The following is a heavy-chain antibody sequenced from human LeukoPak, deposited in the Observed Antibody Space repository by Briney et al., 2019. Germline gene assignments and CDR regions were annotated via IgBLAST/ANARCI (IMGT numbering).Heavy chain of an antibody. V-gene: IGHV5-51*01. CDR2: IYPGDSDI. D-gene: IGHD5-12*01. Sequence: GESLKISCKGSGYTFTSFWIGWVRRMPGKGLEWMGIIYPGDSDIIYNPSFQGQVTISADKSISTAYLQWSSLKASDTAMYYCARLSGAPNWFDPWGQGTLVTVSS. CDR1: GYTFTSFW. CDR3: ARLSGAPNWFDP. J-gene: IGHJ5*02.